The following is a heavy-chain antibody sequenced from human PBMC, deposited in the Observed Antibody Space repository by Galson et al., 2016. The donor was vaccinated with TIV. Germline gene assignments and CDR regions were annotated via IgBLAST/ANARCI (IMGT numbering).Heavy chain of an antibody. Sequence: SLRLSCAGSGFTFGDYAVSWFRQAPGKGLEWVGLITNIASGGTTGYAASVEGRFTTSRDDSKSVAYLQMNSLKTEDTALYYCTRGSLEPWGQGTLVSVSS. D-gene: IGHD1-1*01. V-gene: IGHV3-49*03. J-gene: IGHJ5*02. CDR1: GFTFGDYA. CDR3: TRGSLEP. CDR2: ITNIASGGTT.